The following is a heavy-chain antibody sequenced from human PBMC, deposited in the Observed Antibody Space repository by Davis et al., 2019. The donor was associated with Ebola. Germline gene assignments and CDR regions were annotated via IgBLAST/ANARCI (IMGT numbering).Heavy chain of an antibody. CDR3: ARLSRMGGAARGGEFDS. Sequence: SGPTLVKPTETLTLTCTFSGFSLDTIGRCVSWIRQPPGKALEWLALVDWHDDKYYSTSLKTRLTVSKDTSKNQVVLTMTNMDTVDTATYYCARLSRMGGAARGGEFDSWGQGTLVTVSS. CDR2: VDWHDDK. CDR1: GFSLDTIGRC. V-gene: IGHV2-70*13. D-gene: IGHD6-25*01. J-gene: IGHJ4*02.